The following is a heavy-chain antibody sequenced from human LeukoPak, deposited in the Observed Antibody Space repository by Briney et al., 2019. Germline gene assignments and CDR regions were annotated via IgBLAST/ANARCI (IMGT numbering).Heavy chain of an antibody. D-gene: IGHD3-10*01. CDR1: GFSLSTSAMC. CDR2: IDWDDDK. V-gene: IGHV2-70*11. Sequence: SGPTLVNPTQTLTLTCTFSGFSLSTSAMCVTWIRQPPGKALEWLARIDWDDDKYYSTSLKTRLTISKDTSKNQVVLTMTNMDPVDTARYYCARIRYGSGSYYVDYWGQGTLVTVSS. CDR3: ARIRYGSGSYYVDY. J-gene: IGHJ4*02.